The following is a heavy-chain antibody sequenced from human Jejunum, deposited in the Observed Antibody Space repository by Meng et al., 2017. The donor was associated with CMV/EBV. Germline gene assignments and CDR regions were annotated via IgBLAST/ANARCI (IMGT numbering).Heavy chain of an antibody. J-gene: IGHJ4*02. CDR3: VKEGLEY. D-gene: IGHD6-6*01. CDR1: GFTFSTYG. CDR2: IRNDGSNK. Sequence: QVQLVELGGGVGQPGESLRLSCATSGFTFSTYGMHWVRQAPGKGLEWVTFIRNDGSNKYYVDSVKGRFTTSRDNSKNTVYLQVNSLRVEDTAVYYCVKEGLEYWGQGTLVTVSS. V-gene: IGHV3-30*02.